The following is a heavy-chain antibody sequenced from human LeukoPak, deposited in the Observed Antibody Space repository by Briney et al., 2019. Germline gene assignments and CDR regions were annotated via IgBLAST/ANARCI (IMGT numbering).Heavy chain of an antibody. V-gene: IGHV3-30*03. J-gene: IGHJ3*02. Sequence: PGRSLRLSCAASGFTFSTYGMHWVRQAPGKGLEWVAVISYDGSNKYYADSVKGRFTISRDNAKNTLYLQMNSLRAEDTAVYYCAREVVADDAFDIWGQGTMVTVSS. CDR2: ISYDGSNK. CDR1: GFTFSTYG. D-gene: IGHD2-15*01. CDR3: AREVVADDAFDI.